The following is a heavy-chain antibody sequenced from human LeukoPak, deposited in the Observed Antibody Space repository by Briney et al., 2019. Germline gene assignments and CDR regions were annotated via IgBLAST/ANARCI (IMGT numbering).Heavy chain of an antibody. CDR1: GGSISSYY. CDR2: IYYSGST. CDR3: ARGGGLWENAFDY. V-gene: IGHV4-59*01. J-gene: IGHJ4*02. D-gene: IGHD3-16*01. Sequence: QLQESGSRLIKPSQTLSLTCTVSGGSISSYYWSWIRQPPGKGLEWIGYIYYSGSTNYNPSLKSRVTISVDTSKNQFSLKLSSVTAADTAVYYCARGGGLWENAFDYWGQGTMVTVSS.